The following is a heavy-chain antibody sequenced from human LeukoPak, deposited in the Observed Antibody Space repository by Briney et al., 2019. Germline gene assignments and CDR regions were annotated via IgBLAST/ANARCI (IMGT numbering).Heavy chain of an antibody. D-gene: IGHD3-22*01. CDR2: IKGDGSEN. V-gene: IGHV3-7*05. CDR3: ARAQDYDSSGYVDVFDM. J-gene: IGHJ3*02. Sequence: GGSLRLSCAASGFTFSGYWMSWVRQAPGKGLEWVANIKGDGSENIYLDSVKGRFTISRDNSKNTLYLQMNSLRVEDTAVYYCARAQDYDSSGYVDVFDMWGQGTMVTVSS. CDR1: GFTFSGYW.